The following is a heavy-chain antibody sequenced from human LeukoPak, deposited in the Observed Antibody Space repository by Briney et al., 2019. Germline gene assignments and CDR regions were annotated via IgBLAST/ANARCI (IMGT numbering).Heavy chain of an antibody. J-gene: IGHJ4*02. CDR2: IYYSGST. Sequence: PSETLSLTCTVSGGSISSYYWSWIRQPPGKGLEWIGYIYYSGSTNYNPSLKSRVTISVDTSKNHFSLKLSSVTAADTAVYYCARERCSSTTCYFDYWGQGTLVTVSS. V-gene: IGHV4-59*01. CDR3: ARERCSSTTCYFDY. CDR1: GGSISSYY. D-gene: IGHD2-2*01.